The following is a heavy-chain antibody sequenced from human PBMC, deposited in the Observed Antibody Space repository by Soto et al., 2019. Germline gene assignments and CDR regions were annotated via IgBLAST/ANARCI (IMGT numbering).Heavy chain of an antibody. CDR1: GYSFISHG. J-gene: IGHJ2*01. V-gene: IGHV1-18*04. CDR2: VSGDNGNT. D-gene: IGHD1-1*01. CDR3: APLRNRDEHWYFYL. Sequence: QAQLVQSGAEVKKPGASVKVSCKASGYSFISHGITWVRQAPGQGLEWMGWVSGDNGNTNYAQKLQCRVTMTTDTSTDTALSERSSLISDDPAVYYGAPLRNRDEHWYFYLCARSTMASVSS.